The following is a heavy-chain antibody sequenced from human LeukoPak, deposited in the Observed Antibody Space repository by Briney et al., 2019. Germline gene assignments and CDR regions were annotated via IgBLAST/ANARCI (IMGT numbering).Heavy chain of an antibody. CDR3: ARAAYDSNGFTANHDY. J-gene: IGHJ4*02. D-gene: IGHD5-18*01. CDR1: GFTVSSNY. Sequence: GGSLRLSCAASGFTVSSNYMSWVRQAPGKGLEWVSVLYSDGTTYYADSVKGRFTISRDNSRNTLYLQMNNLGAKDTAVYYCARAAYDSNGFTANHDYWGQGTLVTVSS. V-gene: IGHV3-53*01. CDR2: LYSDGTT.